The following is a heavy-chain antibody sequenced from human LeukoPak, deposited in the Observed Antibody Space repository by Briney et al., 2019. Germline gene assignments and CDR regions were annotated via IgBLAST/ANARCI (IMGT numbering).Heavy chain of an antibody. V-gene: IGHV3-23*01. D-gene: IGHD2-15*01. J-gene: IGHJ4*02. Sequence: PGGSLRLSCAASGFTFDDYAMHWVRQAPGKGLEWVSLISGSGGSTYYADSVKGRFTISRDNSKNTVYLQMNSLRVEDTAVYYCVKRQCSGGSCYFIDYWGQGTLVTVSS. CDR2: ISGSGGST. CDR1: GFTFDDYA. CDR3: VKRQCSGGSCYFIDY.